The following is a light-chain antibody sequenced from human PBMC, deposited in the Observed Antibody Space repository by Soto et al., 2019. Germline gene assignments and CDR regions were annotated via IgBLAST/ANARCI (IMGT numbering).Light chain of an antibody. V-gene: IGKV1-39*01. CDR1: QSISNY. CDR2: AAS. CDR3: QQXYGTPLT. Sequence: DMEMTQSPSSLSASVGDRVTITCRASQSISNYLNWYQHKPGKVPKLLIYAASSLQSGVPTRFSGSGSGTDFTLTINSLQPEDFATXXXQQXYGTPLTFGGGTKIEIK. J-gene: IGKJ4*01.